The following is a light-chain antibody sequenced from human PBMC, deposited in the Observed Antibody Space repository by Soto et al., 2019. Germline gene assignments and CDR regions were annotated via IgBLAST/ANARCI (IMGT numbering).Light chain of an antibody. CDR3: QQYNSYTIT. CDR2: KAT. V-gene: IGKV1-5*03. CDR1: QGISRC. J-gene: IGKJ5*01. Sequence: DIQMPQSPSTLSASVGDRVTITARASQGISRCMAWYHQKPGKAPKLLIYKATSLESGVPSRFSGSGSGTEFTLTISSLQPDEFAHYYCQQYNSYTITFGQGTRLEIK.